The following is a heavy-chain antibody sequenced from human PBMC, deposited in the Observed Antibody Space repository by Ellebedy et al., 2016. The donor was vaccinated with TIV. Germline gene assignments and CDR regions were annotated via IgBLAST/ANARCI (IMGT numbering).Heavy chain of an antibody. CDR1: GGSISTTTYY. CDR3: ARVDSGYFNWFDP. J-gene: IGHJ5*02. D-gene: IGHD3-22*01. CDR2: IYSNSLYT. Sequence: MPSETLSLTCTLSGGSISTTTYYWGWIRQPPGKGLEWIGSIYSNSLYTYYTPSLKSRLTISLDTSKNQFSLKLSSVTVADTAIYYCARVDSGYFNWFDPWGQGTLVTVSS. V-gene: IGHV4-39*01.